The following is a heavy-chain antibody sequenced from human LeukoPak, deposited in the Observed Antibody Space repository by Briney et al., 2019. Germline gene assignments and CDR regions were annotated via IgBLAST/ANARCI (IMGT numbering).Heavy chain of an antibody. CDR3: ERGGRAIFGPGDV. V-gene: IGHV4-59*12. CDR2: IFYSGST. D-gene: IGHD3-9*01. CDR1: GGSISSYY. Sequence: SETLSLTCTVSGGSISSYYWSWIRQPPKKGLEWIGYIFYSGSTNYNTSLESRATISVDTSKNQISLKLSSLNGADSAGYYCERGGRAIFGPGDVWGQGTTVTVPS. J-gene: IGHJ6*02.